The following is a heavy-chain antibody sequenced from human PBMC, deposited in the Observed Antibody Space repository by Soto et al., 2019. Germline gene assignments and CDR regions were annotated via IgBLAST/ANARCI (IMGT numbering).Heavy chain of an antibody. CDR1: GGSISNKNNW. Sequence: SETLSLTCAVSGGSISNKNNWWSWVRQPPGKGLEWIGEIYDSGTTNYNPSLKKRVTISVEKSKNQFSLNMTSMTAADTDVYYCARLGTPEYIMRGHFDSWGQGTLVTVSS. V-gene: IGHV4-4*02. J-gene: IGHJ4*02. CDR2: IYDSGTT. D-gene: IGHD3-16*01. CDR3: ARLGTPEYIMRGHFDS.